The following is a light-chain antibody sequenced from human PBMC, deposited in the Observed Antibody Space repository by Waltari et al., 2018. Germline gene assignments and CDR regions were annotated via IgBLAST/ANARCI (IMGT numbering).Light chain of an antibody. CDR2: DVT. V-gene: IGLV2-14*03. CDR3: CSYTITSTLV. J-gene: IGLJ2*01. Sequence: QSALPQPASVPGSPGPAITISCPGTNSDTGGFNYLPWYQHHPGQAPTLILYDVTKRPSGVSDRFSGSKSGTTASLTISGLHTDDEADYYCCSYTITSTLVFGGGTKLTVL. CDR1: NSDTGGFNY.